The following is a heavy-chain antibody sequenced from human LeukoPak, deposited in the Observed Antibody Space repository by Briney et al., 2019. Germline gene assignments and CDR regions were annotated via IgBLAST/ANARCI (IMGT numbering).Heavy chain of an antibody. CDR2: INPNSGGT. D-gene: IGHD3-22*01. V-gene: IGHV1-2*02. Sequence: ASVKVSCKASGYTFTGYYMHWVRQAPGQGLEWMGWINPNSGGTNYAQKFQGRVTMTRDTSISTAYMELSRLRSEDTAVYYCATHHPTYYYDSSGLFRDAFDIWGQGTMVTVSS. CDR1: GYTFTGYY. CDR3: ATHHPTYYYDSSGLFRDAFDI. J-gene: IGHJ3*02.